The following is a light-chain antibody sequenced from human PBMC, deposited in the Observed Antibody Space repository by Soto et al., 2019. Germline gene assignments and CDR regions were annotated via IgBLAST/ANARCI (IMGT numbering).Light chain of an antibody. CDR1: ENINTY. CDR3: QHRYNWPLT. V-gene: IGKV3-11*01. CDR2: DAS. Sequence: IVLTQSPATLYVSPGETATLSCRASENINTYLAGYQQKPGQAPKLLIYDASNRATGIPARFSASGSGTDFTLTISSLEPEDFAVYYCQHRYNWPLTFGGGTKVEIK. J-gene: IGKJ4*01.